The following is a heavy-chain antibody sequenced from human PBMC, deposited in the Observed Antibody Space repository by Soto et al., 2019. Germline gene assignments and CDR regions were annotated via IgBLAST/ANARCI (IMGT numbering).Heavy chain of an antibody. V-gene: IGHV3-7*03. CDR2: IKQDGSEK. CDR3: ARVLGYCSGGSCYSNDAFDI. Sequence: PGGSLRLSCAASGFTFSSYWMSWVRQAPGKGLEWVANIKQDGSEKYYVDSVKGRFTISRDNAKNSLYLQMNSLRAEDTAVYYCARVLGYCSGGSCYSNDAFDIWGQGTMVTVSS. D-gene: IGHD2-15*01. J-gene: IGHJ3*02. CDR1: GFTFSSYW.